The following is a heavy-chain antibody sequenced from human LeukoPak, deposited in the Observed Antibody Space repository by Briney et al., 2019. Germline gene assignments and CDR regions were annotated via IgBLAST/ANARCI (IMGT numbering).Heavy chain of an antibody. CDR2: INSDGSST. V-gene: IGHV3-74*01. CDR1: GFTFSSYW. J-gene: IGHJ6*03. CDR3: ARAGYSSSWYYYYYYMDV. D-gene: IGHD6-13*01. Sequence: GGSLRLSCAASGFTFSSYWMHWIRQAPGKGLVWVSRINSDGSSTSYADSVKGRFTISRDNAKNTLYLQMNSLRAEDTAVYYCARAGYSSSWYYYYYYMDVWGKGTTVTVSS.